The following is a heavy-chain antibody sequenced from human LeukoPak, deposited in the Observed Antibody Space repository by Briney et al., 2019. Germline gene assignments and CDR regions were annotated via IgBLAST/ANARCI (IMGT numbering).Heavy chain of an antibody. CDR3: ARHLSGDPYTYYFDY. Sequence: SETLSLTCTVSGGSISSSSYYWGWIRQPPGKGLEWIGSIYYSGSTYYNPSLKSRVTISVDTSKNQFSLKLGSVTAADTAVYYCARHLSGDPYTYYFDYWGQGTLVTVSS. J-gene: IGHJ4*02. D-gene: IGHD7-27*01. CDR2: IYYSGST. CDR1: GGSISSSSYY. V-gene: IGHV4-39*01.